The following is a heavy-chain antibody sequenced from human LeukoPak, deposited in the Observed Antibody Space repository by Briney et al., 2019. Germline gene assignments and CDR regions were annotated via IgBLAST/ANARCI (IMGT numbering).Heavy chain of an antibody. CDR3: ARDGPPPIDDILTAYDYYYNAMDV. J-gene: IGHJ6*02. V-gene: IGHV3-30*04. CDR2: ISYDGSNK. Sequence: PGGSMRLSCTASGFTFSIYAMYWVRQAPGKGLEWVAVISYDGSNKYYADSVRGRFTISRDNSKSTVYLQMNTLRAEDTAVFYCARDGPPPIDDILTAYDYYYNAMDVWGQGTTVTVSS. CDR1: GFTFSIYA. D-gene: IGHD3-9*01.